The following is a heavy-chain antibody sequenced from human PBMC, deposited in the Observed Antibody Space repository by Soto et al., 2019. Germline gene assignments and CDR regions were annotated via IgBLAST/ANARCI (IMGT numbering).Heavy chain of an antibody. CDR1: GGTFSSYA. V-gene: IGHV1-69*01. Sequence: QVQLVQSGAEVKKPGSSVKVSCKASGGTFSSYAISWVRQAPGQGLEWMGGIIPIFGTANYAQKFQGRVTITADESTSTAYMELSSLRSEDTAVYYCARDYDILTGFRYYGMDVWGQGTTVTVSS. CDR2: IIPIFGTA. J-gene: IGHJ6*02. D-gene: IGHD3-9*01. CDR3: ARDYDILTGFRYYGMDV.